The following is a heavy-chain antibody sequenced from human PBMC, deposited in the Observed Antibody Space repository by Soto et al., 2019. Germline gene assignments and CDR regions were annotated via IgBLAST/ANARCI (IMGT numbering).Heavy chain of an antibody. CDR1: GGSFSGYY. Sequence: WETLSLTCAVYGGSFSGYYWSWIRQPPGKGLEWIGEINHSGSTNYNPSLKSRVTISVDTSKNQFSLKLSSVTAADTAVYYCAHFWSGPASYYYYGMDVWGQGTTVTVSS. CDR3: AHFWSGPASYYYYGMDV. D-gene: IGHD3-3*02. CDR2: INHSGST. J-gene: IGHJ6*02. V-gene: IGHV4-34*01.